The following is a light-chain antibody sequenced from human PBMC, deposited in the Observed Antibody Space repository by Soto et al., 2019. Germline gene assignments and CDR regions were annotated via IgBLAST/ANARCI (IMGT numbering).Light chain of an antibody. Sequence: QSALTRPASVSGSPGQSITISCTGTSGDVGSYNYVSWYQQHPGKAPKLMIYDVSDRPSGVSNRFSGSKSGNTASLTISGLQAEDEANYYCSSYTTSNTLVFGGGTKLTVL. CDR1: SGDVGSYNY. J-gene: IGLJ2*01. V-gene: IGLV2-14*03. CDR3: SSYTTSNTLV. CDR2: DVS.